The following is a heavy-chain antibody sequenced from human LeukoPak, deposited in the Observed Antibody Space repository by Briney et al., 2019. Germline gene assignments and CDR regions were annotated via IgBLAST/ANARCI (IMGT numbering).Heavy chain of an antibody. V-gene: IGHV3-21*04. CDR1: GFTFSSYS. CDR3: TRDDISDTSGYYHGWFDP. Sequence: GGSLRLSCAASGFTFSSYSMNWVRQAPGMGPEWVSSISTSSTYIYYADSVKGRFTISRDKANNSLYLQMNNLRAEDTAVYYCTRDDISDTSGYYHGWFDPWGQGTLVTVSS. J-gene: IGHJ5*02. D-gene: IGHD3-22*01. CDR2: ISTSSTYI.